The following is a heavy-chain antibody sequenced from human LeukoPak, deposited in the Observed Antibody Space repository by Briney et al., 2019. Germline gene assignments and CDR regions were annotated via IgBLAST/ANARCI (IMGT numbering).Heavy chain of an antibody. J-gene: IGHJ5*02. CDR3: ARDSGTTGEVKFDP. V-gene: IGHV4-38-2*02. Sequence: SETLSLTCTVSGYSISSGYYWGWIRQPPGKGLEWIGSIYHSGSTYYNPSLKSRVTISVDTSKNQFSLKLSSVTAADTAVYYCARDSGTTGEVKFDPWGQGTLVMVSS. CDR2: IYHSGST. CDR1: GYSISSGYY. D-gene: IGHD3-10*01.